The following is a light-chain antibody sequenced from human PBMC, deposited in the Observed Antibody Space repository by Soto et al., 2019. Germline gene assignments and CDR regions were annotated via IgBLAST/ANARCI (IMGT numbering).Light chain of an antibody. Sequence: QSALTEPASVSRSPGQSITISCTETSSDVGGYNYVSWYQQHPGKAPKLMIYDVSNRPSGVSNRFSGSKTGNTASLTISGLQAEDEADYYCCSYTSSSVAFGGGTKLTVL. J-gene: IGLJ2*01. CDR1: SSDVGGYNY. CDR2: DVS. V-gene: IGLV2-14*01. CDR3: CSYTSSSVA.